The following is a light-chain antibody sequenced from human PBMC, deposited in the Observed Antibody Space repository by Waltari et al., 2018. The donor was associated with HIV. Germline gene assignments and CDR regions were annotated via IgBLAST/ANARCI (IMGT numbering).Light chain of an antibody. Sequence: SYVLTQPPSVSVAPGTTATITCGGDNIGNKSVQWYQQRPGQAPVLVVYHDNNRPSGVPERFSGSNSGDTATLTISRVEAGDEADYYCQAWYHSDDPIFFGGGTQLTVL. V-gene: IGLV3-21*03. CDR3: QAWYHSDDPIF. CDR1: NIGNKS. J-gene: IGLJ2*01. CDR2: HDN.